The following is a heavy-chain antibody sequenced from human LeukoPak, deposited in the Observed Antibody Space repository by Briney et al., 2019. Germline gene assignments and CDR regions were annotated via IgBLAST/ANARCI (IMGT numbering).Heavy chain of an antibody. D-gene: IGHD3-10*01. V-gene: IGHV3-21*01. Sequence: GGSLRLSCAASGFTFSSYSMNWVRQAPGKGLEWVSSISSSSSYIYYADSVKGRFTISRDNAKNSLYLQMNSLRAEDTAVYYCAREPLAMVRGVMYSYGMDVWGQGTTVTVSS. CDR1: GFTFSSYS. J-gene: IGHJ6*02. CDR3: AREPLAMVRGVMYSYGMDV. CDR2: ISSSSSYI.